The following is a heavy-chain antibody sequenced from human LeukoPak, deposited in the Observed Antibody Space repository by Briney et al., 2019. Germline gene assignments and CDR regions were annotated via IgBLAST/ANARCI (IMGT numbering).Heavy chain of an antibody. V-gene: IGHV5-51*01. Sequence: GGSLQISCKGSGYRFTSYWIGWVRQMPGKGLEWMGIIYPGDSDTSYRPSFQGQVTISADKSISTAYLQWSSLKASDTAMYYCARHVSPPGFDPWGQGTLVTVSS. CDR1: GYRFTSYW. J-gene: IGHJ5*02. CDR3: ARHVSPPGFDP. CDR2: IYPGDSDT.